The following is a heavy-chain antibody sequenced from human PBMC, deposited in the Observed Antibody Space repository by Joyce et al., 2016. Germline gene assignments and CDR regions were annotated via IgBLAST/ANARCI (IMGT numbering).Heavy chain of an antibody. D-gene: IGHD6-19*01. CDR3: ARDGWASGWKY. CDR1: GFVFSTYW. V-gene: IGHV3-74*01. CDR2: ISADGSTS. J-gene: IGHJ4*02. Sequence: EVQLVESGGGLVQPGGSLRLSCAGSGFVFSTYWMHWVRQAPGKGLVWIGRISADGSTSNYADSVRGRFTISRDNAKDTLYLQINSLRADDTAVYFCARDGWASGWKYWGQGTPVTVSS.